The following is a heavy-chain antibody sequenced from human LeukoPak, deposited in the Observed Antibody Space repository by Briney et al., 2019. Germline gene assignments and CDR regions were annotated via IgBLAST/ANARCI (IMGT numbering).Heavy chain of an antibody. V-gene: IGHV1-2*02. CDR2: IDPHSGGT. CDR1: GYTFTGYY. D-gene: IGHD3-10*01. CDR3: ARGRGTTMVRGVITNYFDL. Sequence: ASVKVSCKASGYTFTGYYMHWVRQAPGQGLEWMGWIDPHSGGTNYAQKFLGSVTMTGDTSINTAFMEIRRLRSDDTAIYYCARGRGTTMVRGVITNYFDLWGRGSLLTVSS. J-gene: IGHJ2*01.